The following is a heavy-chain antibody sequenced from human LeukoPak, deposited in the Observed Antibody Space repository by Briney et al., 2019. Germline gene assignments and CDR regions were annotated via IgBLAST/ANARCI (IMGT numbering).Heavy chain of an antibody. CDR2: INEDGSEK. V-gene: IGHV3-7*01. Sequence: GGSLRLSCAASGFTFSRYWMSWVRQAPGKGLEWVANINEDGSEKYYVDSVKGRFTISRDNAKNSLYLQMNSLRAEDTTVYYCATSQRTSCRYGNAFDIWGQGTMVTVSS. CDR1: GFTFSRYW. D-gene: IGHD6-19*01. J-gene: IGHJ3*02. CDR3: ATSQRTSCRYGNAFDI.